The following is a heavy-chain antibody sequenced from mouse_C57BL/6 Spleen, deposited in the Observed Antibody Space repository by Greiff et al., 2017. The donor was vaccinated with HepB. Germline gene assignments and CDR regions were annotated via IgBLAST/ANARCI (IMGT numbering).Heavy chain of an antibody. D-gene: IGHD1-1*02. J-gene: IGHJ2*01. CDR3: ARERGGCDY. Sequence: EVQLVESGGGLVKPGGSLKLSCAASGFTFSSYAMSWVRQTPEKRLEWVATISDGGSYTYYPDNVKGRFTISRDNAKNNLYLQISHLKAEDTAMYYCARERGGCDYWGQGTTLTVSA. V-gene: IGHV5-4*01. CDR2: ISDGGSYT. CDR1: GFTFSSYA.